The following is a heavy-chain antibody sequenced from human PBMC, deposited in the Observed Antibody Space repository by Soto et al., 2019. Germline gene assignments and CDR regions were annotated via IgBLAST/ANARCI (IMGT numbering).Heavy chain of an antibody. D-gene: IGHD3-10*01. V-gene: IGHV1-8*01. CDR3: AKVSRKGSAIDFDY. Sequence: QVQLVQSGAELKKPGASVKVSCKASGYTFSNYDMNWVRQATGQGPEWIGWVNPNNGDTGYAQKFQGRVTLTPDISTTTAYMELTSLRSEDTAIYYCAKVSRKGSAIDFDYWSQGTLITVSS. CDR2: VNPNNGDT. J-gene: IGHJ4*02. CDR1: GYTFSNYD.